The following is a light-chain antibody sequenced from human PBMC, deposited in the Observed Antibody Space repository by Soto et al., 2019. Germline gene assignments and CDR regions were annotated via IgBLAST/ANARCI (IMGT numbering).Light chain of an antibody. Sequence: QAALSHPPSASGSPGQAVAISCTGTSSDVGGYNYVSWYQQHPGKAPKLMIYEVNKRPSGVPDRFSGSKSGNTASLTVSGLQAEDEDDYYCSSYAGRSNVFGTGTKVTVL. CDR2: EVN. J-gene: IGLJ1*01. V-gene: IGLV2-8*01. CDR3: SSYAGRSNV. CDR1: SSDVGGYNY.